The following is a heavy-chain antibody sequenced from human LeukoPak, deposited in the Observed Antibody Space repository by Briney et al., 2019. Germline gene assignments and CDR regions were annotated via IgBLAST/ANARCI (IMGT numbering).Heavy chain of an antibody. CDR2: IKQDGSKK. Sequence: PGGSLRLSCAVYGFTVSSNYIRWVRQAPGKGREWVANIKQDGSKKYYVDSVKGRFTISRDNAKNSLYLQMNSLRAEDTAVYYCERDDRGAFDIWGQGTMVTVSS. J-gene: IGHJ3*02. CDR1: GFTVSSNY. CDR3: ERDDRGAFDI. V-gene: IGHV3-7*01.